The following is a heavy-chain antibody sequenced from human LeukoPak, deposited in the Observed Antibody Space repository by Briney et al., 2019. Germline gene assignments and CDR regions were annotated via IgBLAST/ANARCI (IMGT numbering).Heavy chain of an antibody. CDR1: GGSVSSGSYY. Sequence: SETLSLTCTVSGGSVSSGSYYWSWIRQPPGKGLEWTGYIYYSGSTNYNPSLKSRVTISVDTSKNQFSLKLSSVTAPDTAVYYCARHLPYYDILTGYNAFDIWGQGTMVTVSS. CDR2: IYYSGST. CDR3: ARHLPYYDILTGYNAFDI. D-gene: IGHD3-9*01. J-gene: IGHJ3*02. V-gene: IGHV4-61*01.